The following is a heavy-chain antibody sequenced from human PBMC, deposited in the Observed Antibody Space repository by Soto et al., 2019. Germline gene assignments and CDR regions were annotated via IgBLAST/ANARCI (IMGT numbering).Heavy chain of an antibody. CDR2: ISSDSIYA. Sequence: QVQLVESGGGLVKPGGSLRLSCAASEFTFNDHYMTWIRQAPGKGLEWVSFISSDSIYANSADSVKGRFIISRDNANNLLYLQMSSLRVEDTAVYYCARDSTGPGLDYGLDVCGQGTTVAVSS. CDR1: EFTFNDHY. V-gene: IGHV3-11*06. J-gene: IGHJ6*02. CDR3: ARDSTGPGLDYGLDV.